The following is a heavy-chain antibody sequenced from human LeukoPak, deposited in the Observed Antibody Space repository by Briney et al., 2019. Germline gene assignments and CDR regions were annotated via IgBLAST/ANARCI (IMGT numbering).Heavy chain of an antibody. CDR1: GDSVSSNSAA. Sequence: SQTLSLTCAISGDSVSSNSAAWNWIRQSPSRGLEWLGRTYYRSKWYTEYALSVKSRITINPDTSKSQFSLQLNSVTPEDTAVYYCARIGYDRPDVDDWGQGTLVTISS. CDR3: ARIGYDRPDVDD. V-gene: IGHV6-1*01. J-gene: IGHJ4*02. D-gene: IGHD5-12*01. CDR2: TYYRSKWYT.